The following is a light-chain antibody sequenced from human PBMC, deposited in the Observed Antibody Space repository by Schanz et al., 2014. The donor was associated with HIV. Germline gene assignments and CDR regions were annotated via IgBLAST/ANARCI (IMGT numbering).Light chain of an antibody. J-gene: IGLJ2*01. CDR3: SSHAGSDNFGI. CDR2: DVS. CDR1: SSDAGGSNY. Sequence: QSALTQPRSVSGSTGQSVAISCTGTSSDAGGSNYPSWYQQHPGKAPKLMIYDVSNRPSGISNRFSGSKSGNTASLRISGLQAEDEADYYCSSHAGSDNFGIFGGGTKLTV. V-gene: IGLV2-11*01.